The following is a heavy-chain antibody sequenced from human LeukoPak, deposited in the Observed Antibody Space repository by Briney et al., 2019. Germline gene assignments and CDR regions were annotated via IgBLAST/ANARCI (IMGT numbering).Heavy chain of an antibody. Sequence: ASVKVSCKASGYTFTSYYMHWVRPAPGQGLEWMGIINPSGGSTSYAQKFQGRVTMTRDTSTSTVYMELSSLRSEDTAVYYCARVSRHIVVVTATEHFDYWGQGTLVTVSS. D-gene: IGHD2-21*02. V-gene: IGHV1-46*01. CDR1: GYTFTSYY. CDR3: ARVSRHIVVVTATEHFDY. J-gene: IGHJ4*02. CDR2: INPSGGST.